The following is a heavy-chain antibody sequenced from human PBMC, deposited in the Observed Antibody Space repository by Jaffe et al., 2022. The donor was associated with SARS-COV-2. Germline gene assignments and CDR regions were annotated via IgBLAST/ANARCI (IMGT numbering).Heavy chain of an antibody. V-gene: IGHV1-2*04. CDR1: GYSFTGYY. CDR3: AREGTRGAVAVQYYYGMDV. CDR2: INPNSGGT. Sequence: QVQLVQSGAEVKKPGASVKVSCKASGYSFTGYYIHWVRQAPGQGLEWMGWINPNSGGTNYAQKFQGWVTMTRDTSISTAYMELSRLRSDDTAVYYCAREGTRGAVAVQYYYGMDVWGQGTTVTVSS. D-gene: IGHD6-19*01. J-gene: IGHJ6*02.